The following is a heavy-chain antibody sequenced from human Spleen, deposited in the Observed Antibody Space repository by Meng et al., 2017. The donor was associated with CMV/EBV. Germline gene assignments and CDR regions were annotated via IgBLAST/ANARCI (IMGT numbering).Heavy chain of an antibody. CDR1: GDSIGTYY. CDR3: ARSWGSSPSYLDY. J-gene: IGHJ4*02. D-gene: IGHD7-27*01. CDR2: ISLSGST. Sequence: SETLSLTCTVSGDSIGTYYWSWIRQSPGKGLEWIGYISLSGSTKYNPSLKSRVTMSVGTPKNQLSLKLSSVTAADTAVYYCARSWGSSPSYLDYWGQGTLVTVSS. V-gene: IGHV4-59*01.